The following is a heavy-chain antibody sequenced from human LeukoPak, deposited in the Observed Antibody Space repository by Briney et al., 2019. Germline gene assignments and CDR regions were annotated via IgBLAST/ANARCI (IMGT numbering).Heavy chain of an antibody. V-gene: IGHV3-23*01. J-gene: IGHJ4*02. Sequence: PGGSLRLSCAASGFTFSSYAVSWVRQAPGKGLEWVSSISGSGGSTYSADSVKSRFTISRDNSKNTLYLQMNSLRAEDTALYYCAKDRSCTNDICHGDFDYWGQGTLVTVSS. CDR2: ISGSGGST. CDR1: GFTFSSYA. D-gene: IGHD2-8*01. CDR3: AKDRSCTNDICHGDFDY.